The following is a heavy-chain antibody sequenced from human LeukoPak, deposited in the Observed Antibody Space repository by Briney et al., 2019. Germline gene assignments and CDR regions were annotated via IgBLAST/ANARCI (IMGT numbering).Heavy chain of an antibody. V-gene: IGHV4-59*08. CDR1: GGSISSYY. CDR3: ARYAAGYGSGSYYNLYYFDY. J-gene: IGHJ4*02. CDR2: IYYSGST. D-gene: IGHD3-10*01. Sequence: SETLSLTCTVSGGSISSYYWSWIRQPPGKGLEWIGYIYYSGSTNYNPSLKSRVTISVDTSKNQFSLKLSSVTAADTAVYYCARYAAGYGSGSYYNLYYFDYWGQGTLVTVSS.